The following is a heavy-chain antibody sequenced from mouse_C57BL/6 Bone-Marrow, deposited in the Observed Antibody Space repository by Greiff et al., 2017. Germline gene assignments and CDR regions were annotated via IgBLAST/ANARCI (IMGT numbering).Heavy chain of an antibody. V-gene: IGHV5-17*01. CDR2: ISSGSSTI. Sequence: EVKLMESGGGLVKPGGSLKLSCAASGFTFSDYGMHWVRQAPEKGLEWVAYISSGSSTIYYADTVKGRFTISRDNAKNTLFLQMTSLRSEDTAMYYCARFLDYWGQGTTLTVSS. CDR3: ARFLDY. CDR1: GFTFSDYG. J-gene: IGHJ2*01.